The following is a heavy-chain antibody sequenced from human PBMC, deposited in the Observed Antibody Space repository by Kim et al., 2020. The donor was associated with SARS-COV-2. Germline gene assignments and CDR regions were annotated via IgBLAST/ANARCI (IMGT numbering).Heavy chain of an antibody. CDR3: AKGSRYYDILTGYYTEFDY. CDR2: ISWNSGSI. J-gene: IGHJ4*02. D-gene: IGHD3-9*01. V-gene: IGHV3-9*01. Sequence: GGSLRLSCAASGFTFDDYAMHWVRQAPGKGLEWVSGISWNSGSIGYADSVKGRFTISRDNAKNSLYLQMNSLRAEDTALYYCAKGSRYYDILTGYYTEFDYWGQGTLVTVSS. CDR1: GFTFDDYA.